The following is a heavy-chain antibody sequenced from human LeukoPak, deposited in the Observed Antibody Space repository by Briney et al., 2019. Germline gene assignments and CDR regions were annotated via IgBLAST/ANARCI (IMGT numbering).Heavy chain of an antibody. CDR3: AKRGVVIRVVLVGFHKEAYYFDS. D-gene: IGHD3-10*01. J-gene: IGHJ4*02. CDR1: GITLSNHG. Sequence: PGGALRVSCAGSGITLSNHGLRWVGPAPGKGLEWVAGISSSWGTTHYADSVKGRFSISRDNPKNTLYLQMNSLRAEDTAVYFCAKRGVVIRVVLVGFHKEAYYFDSWGQGALVTVSS. CDR2: ISSSWGTT. V-gene: IGHV3-23*01.